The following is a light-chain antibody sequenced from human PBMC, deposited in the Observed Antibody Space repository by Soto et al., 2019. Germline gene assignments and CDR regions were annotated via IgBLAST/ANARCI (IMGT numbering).Light chain of an antibody. CDR1: QSVGNN. V-gene: IGKV3-11*01. CDR3: QQHANWPLT. J-gene: IGKJ4*01. Sequence: EIVLTQSPDTLSLSPGERATLSCRASQSVGNNYAWYQQKPGQAPGLLIYEASTRATGIPARVSGSGSGTDFTLTIRRREPEEFAVYYCQQHANWPLTFGGGTKVEIK. CDR2: EAS.